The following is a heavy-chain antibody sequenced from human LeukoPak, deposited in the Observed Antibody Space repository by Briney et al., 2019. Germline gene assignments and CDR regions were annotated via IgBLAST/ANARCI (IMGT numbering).Heavy chain of an antibody. D-gene: IGHD4-17*01. V-gene: IGHV3-21*01. CDR3: ARDLNRGDGRWEFDP. J-gene: IGHJ5*02. CDR2: ISSSSSYI. CDR1: GFTLSSYN. Sequence: PGGSLRLSCAASGFTLSSYNMNWVRQAPGKGLEWVSSISSSSSYIYYADSVKGRFTISRDNAKNSLYLQMNSLRAEDTAVYYCARDLNRGDGRWEFDPWGQGTLVTVS.